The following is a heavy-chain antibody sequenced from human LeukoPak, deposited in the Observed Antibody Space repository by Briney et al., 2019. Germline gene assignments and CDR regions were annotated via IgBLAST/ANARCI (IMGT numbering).Heavy chain of an antibody. CDR1: GFTFSSYS. CDR2: ISSSSSYI. CDR3: ARGDVEWLPAVRVFDY. J-gene: IGHJ4*02. Sequence: PGGSLRLSCAASGFTFSSYSMNWVRQAPGKGLEWVSSISSSSSYIYYADSVKGRFTISRDNAKNSLYLQMNSLRAEGTAVYYCARGDVEWLPAVRVFDYWGQGTLVTVSS. D-gene: IGHD3-3*01. V-gene: IGHV3-21*01.